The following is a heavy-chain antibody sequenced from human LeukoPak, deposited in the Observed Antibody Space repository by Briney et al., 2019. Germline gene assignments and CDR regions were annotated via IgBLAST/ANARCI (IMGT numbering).Heavy chain of an antibody. CDR3: ARFGTGDYVILGAFDI. V-gene: IGHV1-69*13. D-gene: IGHD4-17*01. Sequence: ASVKVSCKASGGTFSSYAISWVRQAPGQGLEWMGGIIPIFGTANYAQKFQGRVTITADESTSTAYMELSSLRFEDTAVYYCARFGTGDYVILGAFDIWGQGTMVTVSS. J-gene: IGHJ3*02. CDR2: IIPIFGTA. CDR1: GGTFSSYA.